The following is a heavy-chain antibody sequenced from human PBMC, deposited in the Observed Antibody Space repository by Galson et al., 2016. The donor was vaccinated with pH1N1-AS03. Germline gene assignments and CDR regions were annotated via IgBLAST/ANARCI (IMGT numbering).Heavy chain of an antibody. V-gene: IGHV3-53*01. CDR3: ARWSRGGNFASLDP. CDR1: GFTVSNSY. Sequence: SLRLSCAASGFTVSNSYLSWVRQAPGKGLEWVSIIYNDDTTYYADSLKGRFTISRDNSKNTLYLQMNSLRAEDTAVYYRARWSRGGNFASLDPWGQGTLVTVSS. D-gene: IGHD4-23*01. J-gene: IGHJ5*02. CDR2: IYNDDTT.